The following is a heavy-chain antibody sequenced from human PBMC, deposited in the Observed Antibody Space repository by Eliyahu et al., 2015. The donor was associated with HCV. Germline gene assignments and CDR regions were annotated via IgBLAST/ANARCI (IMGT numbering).Heavy chain of an antibody. CDR2: IIPVYGTA. Sequence: QVQLVQSGAEVKKPGSSVKVSCKASGGSISNYVISWLRQAPGQGPEWMGGIIPVYGTAHYAQKFRGRVTITADEAAGTAYMEVSTLRADDTAVYYCASVPRSYGSGTFNNYYYYALDLWGQGTTVTVSS. CDR3: ASVPRSYGSGTFNNYYYYALDL. CDR1: GGSISNYV. V-gene: IGHV1-69*01. D-gene: IGHD3-10*01. J-gene: IGHJ6*02.